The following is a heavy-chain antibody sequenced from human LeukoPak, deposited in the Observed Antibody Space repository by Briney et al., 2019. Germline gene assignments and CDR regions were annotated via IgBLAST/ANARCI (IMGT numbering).Heavy chain of an antibody. D-gene: IGHD3-10*01. CDR3: GKDMARIYYYGSGEIDY. CDR1: GFPFSRHG. V-gene: IGHV3-30*18. CDR2: ISYNGSNK. Sequence: GGSLRLSCAASGFPFSRHGMHWVRQVPGKGLEWLAVISYNGSNKAYADSVKGRFTISRDNSNNTLHLQMNSLRAEDTAVYYCGKDMARIYYYGSGEIDYWGQGTLVTVSS. J-gene: IGHJ4*02.